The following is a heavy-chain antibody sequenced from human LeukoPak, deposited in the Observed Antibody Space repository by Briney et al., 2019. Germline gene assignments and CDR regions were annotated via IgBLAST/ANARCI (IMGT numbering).Heavy chain of an antibody. Sequence: PGGSLRLSCAASGFTFSSYAMSWVRQAPGKGLEWVSAISGSGGSTYYADSVKGRFTISRDNSKNTLYLQMNSLRAEDTAVYYCAKDLRIVGAHGYFDYWGQGTLVTVSS. J-gene: IGHJ4*02. CDR3: AKDLRIVGAHGYFDY. V-gene: IGHV3-23*01. D-gene: IGHD1-26*01. CDR1: GFTFSSYA. CDR2: ISGSGGST.